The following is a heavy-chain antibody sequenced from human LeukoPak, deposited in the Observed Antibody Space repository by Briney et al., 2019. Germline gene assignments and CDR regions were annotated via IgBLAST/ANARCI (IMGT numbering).Heavy chain of an antibody. CDR3: ARDRNDYDYFDY. D-gene: IGHD4-17*01. J-gene: IGHJ4*02. CDR1: GFTFSDYY. Sequence: GGSLRLSCAASGFTFSDYYMSWIRQAPGKGLEWVSYITSSGSTIYYADSVKGRFTISRDNAKNSLYLQMNSLRAEDTAVYYCARDRNDYDYFDYWGQGTLVTVSS. CDR2: ITSSGSTI. V-gene: IGHV3-11*01.